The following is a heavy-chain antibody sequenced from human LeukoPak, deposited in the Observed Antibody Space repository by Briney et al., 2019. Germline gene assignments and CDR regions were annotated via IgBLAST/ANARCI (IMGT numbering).Heavy chain of an antibody. CDR3: ATGASGYGAFDI. D-gene: IGHD3-22*01. V-gene: IGHV1-24*01. CDR2: FDPEDGET. CDR1: GYTLTELS. J-gene: IGHJ3*02. Sequence: VASVKVSCKVSGYTLTELSMHWLRQAPGKGLEWMGGFDPEDGETIYAQKFQGRVTMTEDTSTDTAYMELSSLRSEDTAVYYCATGASGYGAFDIWGQGTMVTVSS.